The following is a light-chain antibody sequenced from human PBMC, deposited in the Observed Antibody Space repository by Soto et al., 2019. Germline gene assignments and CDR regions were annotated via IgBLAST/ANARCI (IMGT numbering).Light chain of an antibody. J-gene: IGKJ1*01. V-gene: IGKV1-5*03. CDR2: KAS. CDR1: QTISSW. CDR3: QHYNSYSEA. Sequence: QMTQSPSXXSGSVGDRVTINCRASQTISSWLAWYQQKPGKAPKLLIYKASTLKSGVPSRFSGSGSGTEFTLTISSLQPDDFATYYCQHYNSYSEAFGQGTKVDI.